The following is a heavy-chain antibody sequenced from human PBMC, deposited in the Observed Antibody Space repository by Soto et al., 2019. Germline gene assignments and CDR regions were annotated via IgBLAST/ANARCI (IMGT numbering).Heavy chain of an antibody. V-gene: IGHV4-4*07. J-gene: IGHJ4*02. D-gene: IGHD3-22*01. CDR2: IYSSGST. CDR3: ARAITSYDSSGYSL. CDR1: GGSISNFY. Sequence: PSETLSLTCTVSGGSISNFYWSWIRQPAGKGLEWIGRIYSSGSTSFNPSLKSRVTMSVDTSRNQFSLKLSSVTAADTAVYYCARAITSYDSSGYSLWGQGTLVTVS.